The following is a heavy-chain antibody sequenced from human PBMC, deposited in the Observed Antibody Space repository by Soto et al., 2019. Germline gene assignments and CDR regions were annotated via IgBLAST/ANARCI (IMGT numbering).Heavy chain of an antibody. CDR1: GFTFGSYA. Sequence: PGGSLRLSCAASGFTFGSYAMSWVRQAPGKGLEWVSAISGSGGSTYYADSVKGRFTISRDNSKNTLYLQMNSLRAEDTAVYYCAKDWGGPVPQYYFDYWGQGTLVTVSS. V-gene: IGHV3-23*01. D-gene: IGHD3-16*01. CDR3: AKDWGGPVPQYYFDY. J-gene: IGHJ4*02. CDR2: ISGSGGST.